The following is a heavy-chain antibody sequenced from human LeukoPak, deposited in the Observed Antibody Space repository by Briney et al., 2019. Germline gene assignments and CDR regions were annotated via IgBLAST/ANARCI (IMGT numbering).Heavy chain of an antibody. CDR1: GYSISSGYY. CDR3: ARQEVRYYDSSGYLPNHPDI. J-gene: IGHJ3*02. CDR2: IYHSGST. D-gene: IGHD3-22*01. V-gene: IGHV4-38-2*01. Sequence: PSETLSLTCAVSGYSISSGYYWGWIRQPPGKGLEWIGSIYHSGSTYYNPSLKSRVTISVDTSKNQFSLKLSSVTAAETAVYYCARQEVRYYDSSGYLPNHPDIWGQGTMVTVSS.